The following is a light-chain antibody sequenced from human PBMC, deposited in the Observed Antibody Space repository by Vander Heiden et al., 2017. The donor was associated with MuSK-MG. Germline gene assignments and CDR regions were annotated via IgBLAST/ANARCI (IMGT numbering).Light chain of an antibody. Sequence: IQPPQSPSSLSASVGDRVTITCRASQTVCNYLDWYQQRPGKAPKLLIYSASTLQSGTPARFSGSGSGTDFTLVISSLQPEDFATYYCQQGDTTPLTFGGGTKIETK. CDR3: QQGDTTPLT. V-gene: IGKV1-39*01. CDR1: QTVCNY. J-gene: IGKJ4*01. CDR2: SAS.